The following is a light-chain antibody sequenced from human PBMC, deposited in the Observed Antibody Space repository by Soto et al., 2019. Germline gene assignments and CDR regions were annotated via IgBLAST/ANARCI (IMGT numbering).Light chain of an antibody. V-gene: IGKV1-16*01. Sequence: DIQMTQSPSSLSASVGDRVTIICRASQNINSYLAWFQQKPGKAPKSLIYGATSLQSGVPSRFSGSGSGTDFSLTISSLQPEDAATYYCQQYERYNPSFGGGTKLEI. CDR1: QNINSY. CDR2: GAT. CDR3: QQYERYNPS. J-gene: IGKJ4*01.